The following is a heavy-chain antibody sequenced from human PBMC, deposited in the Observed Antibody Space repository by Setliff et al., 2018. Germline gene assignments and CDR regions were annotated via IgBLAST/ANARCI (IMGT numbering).Heavy chain of an antibody. J-gene: IGHJ3*02. CDR3: ATASGSSGYLAPYAFDI. CDR1: GYTLTELS. Sequence: ASVKVSCKVSGYTLTELSTHWVRQAPGKGLEWMGGFDPEDGETIYAQKFQGRVTMTEDTSTDTAYMELSSLRSEDTAVYYCATASGSSGYLAPYAFDIWGQGTMVTVSS. D-gene: IGHD3-22*01. V-gene: IGHV1-24*01. CDR2: FDPEDGET.